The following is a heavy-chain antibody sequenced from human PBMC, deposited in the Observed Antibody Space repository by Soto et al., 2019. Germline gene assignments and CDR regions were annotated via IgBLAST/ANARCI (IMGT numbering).Heavy chain of an antibody. CDR3: ARDCSGGSCYSSNAFDI. V-gene: IGHV4-31*03. CDR2: IYYSGST. J-gene: IGHJ3*02. D-gene: IGHD2-15*01. Sequence: QVQLQESGPGLVKPSETLSLTCTVSGVSISSGGYYWSWIRQHPGKGLEWIGYIYYSGSTYYNPSLKSRLTISVDTSKSQFSLKLSSVTAADTAVYYCARDCSGGSCYSSNAFDIWGQGTMVTVSS. CDR1: GVSISSGGYY.